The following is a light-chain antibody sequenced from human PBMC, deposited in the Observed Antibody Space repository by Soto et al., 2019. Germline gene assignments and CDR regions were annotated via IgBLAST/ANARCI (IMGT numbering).Light chain of an antibody. CDR3: CSYAGSSTVPVV. J-gene: IGLJ2*01. CDR1: SSDVGSYNL. CDR2: EGS. V-gene: IGLV2-23*03. Sequence: QSALTQPASVSGSPGQSITISCTGTSSDVGSYNLVSWYQQHPGKAPKLMIYEGSKRPSGVSNRFSGSKSGNTASLTISGLQAEDEADYYCCSYAGSSTVPVVFGGGTKLTVL.